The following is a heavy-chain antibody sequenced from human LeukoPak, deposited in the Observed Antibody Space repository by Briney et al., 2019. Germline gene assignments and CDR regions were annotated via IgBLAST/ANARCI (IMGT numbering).Heavy chain of an antibody. CDR1: GFTFSSYS. V-gene: IGHV3-21*01. D-gene: IGHD5-12*01. CDR3: ARDKTSRGYSGYDFDY. J-gene: IGHJ4*02. Sequence: PGGSLRLSCAASGFTFSSYSMNWVRQAPGKELKWVSSISSSSSYIYYADSVKGRFTISRDNAKNSLYLQMNSLRAEDTAVYYCARDKTSRGYSGYDFDYWGQGTLVTVSS. CDR2: ISSSSSYI.